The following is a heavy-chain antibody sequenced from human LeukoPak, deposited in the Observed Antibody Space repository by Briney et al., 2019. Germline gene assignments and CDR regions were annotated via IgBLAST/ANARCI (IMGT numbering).Heavy chain of an antibody. V-gene: IGHV4-34*01. CDR1: GGSFSGYY. J-gene: IGHJ5*02. CDR2: INHSGST. D-gene: IGHD3-22*01. Sequence: SETLSLTCAVYGGSFSGYYWSWIRQPPGKGLEWLGEINHSGSTNYNPSLKSRVTISVDTSKNQFSLKLSSVTAADTAVYYCARTSIYYDSSGYRSWGQGTLVTVSS. CDR3: ARTSIYYDSSGYRS.